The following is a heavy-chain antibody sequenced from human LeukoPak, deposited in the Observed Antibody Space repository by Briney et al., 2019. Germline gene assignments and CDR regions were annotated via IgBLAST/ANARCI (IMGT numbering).Heavy chain of an antibody. CDR3: ARDRKRAGHSSGYYYQPAYYFDY. CDR1: GGSISSGGYY. CDR2: IYYSGST. V-gene: IGHV4-31*03. D-gene: IGHD3-22*01. Sequence: SETLSLTCTVSGGSISSGGYYWSWIRQHPGKGLEWVGYIYYSGSTYYNPSLKSRITISVDTSKNQFSLTLSSVTAADTAVYYCARDRKRAGHSSGYYYQPAYYFDYWGQGTLVTVSS. J-gene: IGHJ4*02.